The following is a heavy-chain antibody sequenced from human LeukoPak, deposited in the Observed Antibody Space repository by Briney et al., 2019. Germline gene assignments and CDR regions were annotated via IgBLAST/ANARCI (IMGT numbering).Heavy chain of an antibody. Sequence: SETLSLTCTVSGGSISSYYWSWIRQPPGKGLEWIGYIYYSGSTNYNPSLKSRVTISVDTSKNQFSLKLSSVTAADTAVYYCAGPSPDTEDYSNYVHASGNPPPQHWARAPWSPSPQ. V-gene: IGHV4-59*08. D-gene: IGHD4-11*01. CDR1: GGSISSYY. CDR2: IYYSGST. CDR3: AGPSPDTEDYSNYVHASGNPPPQH. J-gene: IGHJ1*01.